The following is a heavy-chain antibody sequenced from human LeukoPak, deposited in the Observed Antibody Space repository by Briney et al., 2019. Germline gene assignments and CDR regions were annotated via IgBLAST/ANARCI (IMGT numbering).Heavy chain of an antibody. CDR3: ARVRCSGGSCYFDYFDY. CDR2: IKQDGSEK. CDR1: GFTFSSYW. Sequence: PGRSLRLSCAASGFTFSSYWMSWVRQAPGKGLEWVANIKQDGSEKYYVDSVKGRFTISRDNAKNSLYLQMNSLRAEDTAVYYCARVRCSGGSCYFDYFDYWGQGTLVTVSS. D-gene: IGHD2-15*01. J-gene: IGHJ4*02. V-gene: IGHV3-7*03.